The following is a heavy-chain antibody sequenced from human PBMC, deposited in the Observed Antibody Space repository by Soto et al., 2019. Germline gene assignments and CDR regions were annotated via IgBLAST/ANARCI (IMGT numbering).Heavy chain of an antibody. CDR3: ARKQAGYFSGIDD. V-gene: IGHV4-31*02. Sequence: PLSLTWTVAGDSMTSGGYYWSWIRQHRGKGLEWLGYIYGSGGSGITLYNPSLKSRITLSVDTSKTQFSLNLSSVTVADTAVYFWARKQAGYFSGIDDWGQGTLVTVSS. J-gene: IGHJ4*02. CDR2: IYGSGGSGIT. CDR1: GDSMTSGGYY. D-gene: IGHD2-15*01.